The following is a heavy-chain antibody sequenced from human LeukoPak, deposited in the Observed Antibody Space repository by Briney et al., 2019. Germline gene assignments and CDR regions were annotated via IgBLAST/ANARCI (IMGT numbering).Heavy chain of an antibody. Sequence: SETLSLTCAVYGGSFSGHYWSWIRQPPGKGLEWIGEINHSGSTNYNPSLKSRVTLLVDTSKNQFSLKLSSVTAADTAVYYCARQARTIFGVAPGRHVDYWGQGTLVTVSS. J-gene: IGHJ4*02. V-gene: IGHV4-34*01. CDR1: GGSFSGHY. CDR2: INHSGST. CDR3: ARQARTIFGVAPGRHVDY. D-gene: IGHD3-3*01.